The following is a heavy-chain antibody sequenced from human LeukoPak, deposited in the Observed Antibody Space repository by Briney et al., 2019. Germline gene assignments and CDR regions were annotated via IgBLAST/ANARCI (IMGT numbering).Heavy chain of an antibody. CDR3: ASRGYSYGFLFDY. D-gene: IGHD5-18*01. V-gene: IGHV4-39*01. CDR1: GGSISSSSYY. J-gene: IGHJ4*02. Sequence: SETLSLTCTVSGGSISSSSYYWGWIRQPPGKGLVWIGSIYYSGSTYYNPSLKSRVTISVDTSKNQFSLKLSSVTAADTAVYYCASRGYSYGFLFDYWGQGTLVTVSS. CDR2: IYYSGST.